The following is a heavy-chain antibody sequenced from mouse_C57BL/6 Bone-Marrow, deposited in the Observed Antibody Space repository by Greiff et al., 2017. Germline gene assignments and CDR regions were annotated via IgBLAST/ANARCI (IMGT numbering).Heavy chain of an antibody. Sequence: VQLKESGEGLVKPGGSLKLSCAASGFTFSSYAMSWFRQTPEKRLEWVAYISSGGDYIYYADTVKGQFTISRDSARNTLYLQLSRLKSEDTAMYYCTCGGEQGLYGYFDVWGTGTTVTVSS. J-gene: IGHJ1*03. CDR1: GFTFSSYA. V-gene: IGHV5-9-1*02. CDR2: ISSGGDYI. CDR3: TCGGEQGLYGYFDV. D-gene: IGHD4-1*01.